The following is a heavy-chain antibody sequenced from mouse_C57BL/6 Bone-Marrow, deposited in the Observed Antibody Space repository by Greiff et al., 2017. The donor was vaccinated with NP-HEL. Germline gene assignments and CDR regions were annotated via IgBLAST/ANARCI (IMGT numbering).Heavy chain of an antibody. D-gene: IGHD2-12*01. V-gene: IGHV1-69*01. CDR1: GYTFTSYW. Sequence: QVQLQHPGAELVMPGASVKLSCKASGYTFTSYWMHWVKQRPGQGLEWIGEIDPSDSYTNYNQKFKGKSTLTVDKSSSTAYMQLSSLTSEDSAVYYCARLYQYFDVWGTGTTVTVSS. CDR3: ARLYQYFDV. CDR2: IDPSDSYT. J-gene: IGHJ1*03.